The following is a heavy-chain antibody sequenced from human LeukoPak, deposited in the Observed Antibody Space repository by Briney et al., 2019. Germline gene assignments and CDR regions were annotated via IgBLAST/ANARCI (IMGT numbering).Heavy chain of an antibody. CDR3: ARVGNSYGYYMDV. J-gene: IGHJ6*03. CDR2: IYYSGST. Sequence: SETLSLTCTVSGGSISSYYWSWIRQPPGKGLEWIGYIYYSGSTNYNPSLQSRVTISVDTSKNQFSLKLSSVTAADTAVYYCARVGNSYGYYMDVWGKGTTVTVSS. V-gene: IGHV4-59*01. D-gene: IGHD5-18*01. CDR1: GGSISSYY.